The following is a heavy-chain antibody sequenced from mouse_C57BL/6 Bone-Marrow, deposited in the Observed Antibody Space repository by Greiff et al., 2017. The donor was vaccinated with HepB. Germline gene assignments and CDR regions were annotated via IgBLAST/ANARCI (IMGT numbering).Heavy chain of an antibody. D-gene: IGHD1-1*01. CDR2: INPGSGGT. CDR3: ARDNTTVGFAY. V-gene: IGHV1-54*01. CDR1: GYTFTNYL. J-gene: IGHJ3*01. Sequence: QVQLQQPGAELVRPGTSVKVSCKASGYTFTNYLIEWVKQRPGQGLEWIGVINPGSGGTNYNEKFKGKATLTADKSSSTAYRQLSSLTSEDSAVYFCARDNTTVGFAYWGQGTLVTVSA.